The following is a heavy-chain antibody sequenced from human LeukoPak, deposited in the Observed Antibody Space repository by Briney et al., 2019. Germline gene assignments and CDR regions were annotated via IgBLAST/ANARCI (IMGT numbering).Heavy chain of an antibody. CDR3: ARHSCGGDCYSDWFDP. J-gene: IGHJ5*02. Sequence: KSGESLKISCKGSGYSFNKYWIGWVRQMPGKGLEWMGIIYPGDSDTRYSPSFQGQVTISADKSISTAYLQWSSLKASDTAMYYCARHSCGGDCYSDWFDPWGQGTLVTVSS. CDR1: GYSFNKYW. V-gene: IGHV5-51*01. D-gene: IGHD2-21*02. CDR2: IYPGDSDT.